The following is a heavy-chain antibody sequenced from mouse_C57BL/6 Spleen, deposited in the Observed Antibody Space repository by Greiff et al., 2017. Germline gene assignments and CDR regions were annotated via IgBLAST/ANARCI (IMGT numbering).Heavy chain of an antibody. CDR2: IDPEDGET. V-gene: IGHV14-2*01. CDR1: GFNIKDYY. J-gene: IGHJ3*01. Sequence: DVKLQESGAELVKPGASVKLSCTASGFNIKDYYMHWVKQRTEQGLEWIGRIDPEDGETKYAPKFQGKATITADTSSNTAYLQLSSLTSEDTAVYYCASYDYDGVQAWFAYWGQGTLVTVSA. CDR3: ASYDYDGVQAWFAY. D-gene: IGHD2-4*01.